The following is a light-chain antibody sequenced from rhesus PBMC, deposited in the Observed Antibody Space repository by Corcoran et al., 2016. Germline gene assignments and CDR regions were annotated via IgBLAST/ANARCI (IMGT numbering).Light chain of an antibody. J-gene: IGKJ1*01. V-gene: IGKV1-25*01. CDR3: PQGDGTPP. Sequence: DIQMTQSPSSLSASVGDRVTITCQAGQGIGNNFAWYQQKQGKVPKLLRYKVSTLQSGGPARFSGSGARTDCTLTISSLQPEDLATYYCPQGDGTPPFGQGTKVEIK. CDR1: QGIGNN. CDR2: KVS.